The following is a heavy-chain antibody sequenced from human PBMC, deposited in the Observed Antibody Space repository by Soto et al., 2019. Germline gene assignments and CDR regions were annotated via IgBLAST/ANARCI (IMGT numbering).Heavy chain of an antibody. D-gene: IGHD6-13*01. Sequence: QVQLVHSGAEVKKPGSSVKVSCKASGGTFSSYTISWVRQAPGQGLEWMGRIIPILGIANYAQKFQGRVTITADKSTSTAYMELSSVRSEDTAVYYCARAAWYSSSWYGGGVDYWGQGTLVTVSS. V-gene: IGHV1-69*02. CDR2: IIPILGIA. CDR1: GGTFSSYT. J-gene: IGHJ4*02. CDR3: ARAAWYSSSWYGGGVDY.